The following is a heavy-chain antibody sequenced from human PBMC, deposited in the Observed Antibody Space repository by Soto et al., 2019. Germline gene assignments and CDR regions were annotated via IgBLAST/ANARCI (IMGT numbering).Heavy chain of an antibody. D-gene: IGHD6-19*01. CDR2: ISAYNGNT. Sequence: VQLVQSGAEVKKPGASVKVSCKASGYTFTTYAISWVRQSPGQGLERMGWISAYNGNTNYAQKPQGRVTMTTDPSTSTAYMELKSLRSADTAVYYCARVFSSGWYYFDYWGQGTLVTVSS. CDR1: GYTFTTYA. J-gene: IGHJ4*02. CDR3: ARVFSSGWYYFDY. V-gene: IGHV1-18*01.